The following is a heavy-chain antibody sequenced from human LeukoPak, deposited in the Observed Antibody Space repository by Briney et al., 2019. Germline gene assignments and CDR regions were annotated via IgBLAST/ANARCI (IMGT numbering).Heavy chain of an antibody. CDR3: ARVKQLAGRNYYYYYMDV. CDR1: GGSFSGYY. D-gene: IGHD6-13*01. Sequence: SETLSLTCAVYGGSFSGYYWSWLRQPPGKGLEWLGEINHSGSTNYNPSLKSRVTISVDTSKNQFSLKLSSVTAADTAVYYCARVKQLAGRNYYYYYMDVWGKGTTVTVSS. CDR2: INHSGST. V-gene: IGHV4-34*01. J-gene: IGHJ6*03.